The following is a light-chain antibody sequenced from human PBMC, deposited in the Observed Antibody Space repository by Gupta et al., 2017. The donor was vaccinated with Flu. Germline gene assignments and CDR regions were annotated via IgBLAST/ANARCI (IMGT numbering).Light chain of an antibody. V-gene: IGKV3-15*01. CDR2: GAS. CDR1: QSVSSY. Sequence: EIVMTQSPVTLSVSPGERATLSCRASQSVSSYVAWYQQKPGQAPRLLIYGASTRATGLPVRFSGSGSGSEFTLTISSLQSEDFAVYYCQQYDNWPQTFGQGTKVEMK. CDR3: QQYDNWPQT. J-gene: IGKJ1*01.